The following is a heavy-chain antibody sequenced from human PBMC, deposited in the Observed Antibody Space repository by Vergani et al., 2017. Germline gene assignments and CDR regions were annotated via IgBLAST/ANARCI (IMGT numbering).Heavy chain of an antibody. D-gene: IGHD4-17*01. J-gene: IGHJ4*02. V-gene: IGHV3-33*01. CDR2: IWYDGGNK. Sequence: QVQLVESGGGVVQPGRSLRLSCAASGFSFRSYGMHWVRQAPGKGLEWVAVIWYDGGNKYYADSVQGRFTISRDNSKNTLYLQMNSLRAEDTAVHYCARDGAETTVTTLPAGFWGQGTLVTVSS. CDR3: ARDGAETTVTTLPAGF. CDR1: GFSFRSYG.